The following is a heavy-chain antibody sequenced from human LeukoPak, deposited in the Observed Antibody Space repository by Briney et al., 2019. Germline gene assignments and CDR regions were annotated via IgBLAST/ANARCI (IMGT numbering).Heavy chain of an antibody. CDR2: ISYDGSNK. CDR1: GFTFSSYA. J-gene: IGHJ4*02. V-gene: IGHV3-30-3*01. CDR3: ARGEYYATSVYYYYFDD. Sequence: PGGSLRLSCAASGFTFSSYAMHWVRQAPGKGLEWVAVISYDGSNKYYADSVKGRFTISRDNSKSTLYLQMNSLRAEDTAVYYCARGEYYATSVYYYYFDDWGQGILVTVSS. D-gene: IGHD3-22*01.